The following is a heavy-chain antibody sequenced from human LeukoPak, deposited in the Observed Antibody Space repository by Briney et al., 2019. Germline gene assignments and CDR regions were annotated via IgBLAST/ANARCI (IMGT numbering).Heavy chain of an antibody. CDR3: TTERSLRYFDWLSGYYYGMDV. D-gene: IGHD3-9*01. CDR1: GFTFSSYA. Sequence: PGGSLRLSCAASGFTFSSYAMSWVRQAPGKGLEWVGRIKSKTDGGTTDYAAPVKGRFTISRDDSKNTLYLQMNSLKTEDTAVYYCTTERSLRYFDWLSGYYYGMDVWGQGTTVTVSS. CDR2: IKSKTDGGTT. V-gene: IGHV3-15*01. J-gene: IGHJ6*02.